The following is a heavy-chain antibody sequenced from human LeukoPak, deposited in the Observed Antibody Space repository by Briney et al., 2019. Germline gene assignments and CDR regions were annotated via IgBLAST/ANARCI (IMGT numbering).Heavy chain of an antibody. J-gene: IGHJ5*02. Sequence: SQTLSLTCTVAGGSISSGSYYWSWIRQPAGKGLEWIGRIYTSGSTNCNASLKSRVTISVDTSKNQFSLKLSSVTAADTAVYYCARGSPLWFGELLSWWFDPWGQGTLVTVSS. CDR1: GGSISSGSYY. V-gene: IGHV4-61*02. D-gene: IGHD3-10*01. CDR2: IYTSGST. CDR3: ARGSPLWFGELLSWWFDP.